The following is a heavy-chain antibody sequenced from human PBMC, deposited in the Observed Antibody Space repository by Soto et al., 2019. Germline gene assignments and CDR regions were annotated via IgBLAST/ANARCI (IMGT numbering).Heavy chain of an antibody. CDR1: GFTFSSYA. D-gene: IGHD3-10*01. V-gene: IGHV3-30-3*01. CDR3: ARDLVGGEWSPYYYSGMDV. Sequence: LRLSCAASGFTFSSYAMHWVRQAPGKGLEWVAVISYDGSNKYYADSVKGRFTISRDNSKNTLYLQMDSLRAEDTAVYYCARDLVGGEWSPYYYSGMDVAGQGTTVTVSS. J-gene: IGHJ6*02. CDR2: ISYDGSNK.